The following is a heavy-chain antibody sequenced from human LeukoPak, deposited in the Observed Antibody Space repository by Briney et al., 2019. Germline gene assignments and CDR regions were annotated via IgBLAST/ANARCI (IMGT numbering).Heavy chain of an antibody. Sequence: PSETLSLTCTVSGYSISSGYYWGWIRQPPGKGLEWIGSIYHSGSTYYNPSLKSRVTISVDTSKNQLSLKLSSVTAADTAVYYCARDGGPVVGMAFDIWGQGTMVTVSS. J-gene: IGHJ3*02. V-gene: IGHV4-38-2*02. CDR3: ARDGGPVVGMAFDI. CDR1: GYSISSGYY. CDR2: IYHSGST. D-gene: IGHD6-19*01.